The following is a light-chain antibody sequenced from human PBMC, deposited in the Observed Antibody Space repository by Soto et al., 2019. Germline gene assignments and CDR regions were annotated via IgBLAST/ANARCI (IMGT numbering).Light chain of an antibody. J-gene: IGKJ4*01. Sequence: EIVMTQSTATLSVSPVERVTLSCRASQSAISNLAWYQQKPGQTPRLLIYDASTRATDIPARFSGSGSGTDFTLTISSLLSEDFAVYYCHQYYKWPLTFGGGTKVDIK. CDR2: DAS. CDR3: HQYYKWPLT. V-gene: IGKV3-15*01. CDR1: QSAISN.